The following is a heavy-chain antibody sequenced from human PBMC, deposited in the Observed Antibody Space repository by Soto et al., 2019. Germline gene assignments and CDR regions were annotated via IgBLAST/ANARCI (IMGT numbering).Heavy chain of an antibody. CDR1: GFTFSAYG. CDR3: ANGQPDWWSDY. D-gene: IGHD2-8*02. CDR2: VSYNAGNK. V-gene: IGHV3-30*18. Sequence: QVQLVESGGGVVPPGRSLRLSCAASGFTFSAYGMHWVRQAPGKGLEWVAVVSYNAGNKYYADSVKGRFTISRDNSKSTLYLQMNSLRIEDTAVYFCANGQPDWWSDYWGHGTLVTVSS. J-gene: IGHJ4*01.